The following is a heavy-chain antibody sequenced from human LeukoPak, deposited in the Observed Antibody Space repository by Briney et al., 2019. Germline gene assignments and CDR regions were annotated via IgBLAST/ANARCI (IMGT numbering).Heavy chain of an antibody. CDR3: ARDRRYYYGSGSYPDYYYYGMDV. J-gene: IGHJ6*02. D-gene: IGHD3-10*01. V-gene: IGHV3-53*01. CDR2: IYSGGST. Sequence: GGSLRLSCAASGFTFSDHAMSWVRQAPGKGLEWVSVIYSGGSTYYADSVKGRFTISRDNSKNTLYLQMNSLRAEDTAVYYCARDRRYYYGSGSYPDYYYYGMDVWGQGTTVTVSS. CDR1: GFTFSDHA.